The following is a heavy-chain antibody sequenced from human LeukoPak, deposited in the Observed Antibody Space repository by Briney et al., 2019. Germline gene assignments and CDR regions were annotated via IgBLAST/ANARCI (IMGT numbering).Heavy chain of an antibody. D-gene: IGHD3-10*01. CDR3: ARDTSGSYPITYFDS. CDR1: GFTFSSDS. CDR2: IDSTSGYI. Sequence: GGPLRLSCVASGFTFSSDSMNWVRQAPGKGMEGVSYIDSTSGYIYYADSVKGRFTISRDNAKNSLYLQMNSLSAEDTAVYYCARDTSGSYPITYFDSWGQGALVTVSS. J-gene: IGHJ4*02. V-gene: IGHV3-21*01.